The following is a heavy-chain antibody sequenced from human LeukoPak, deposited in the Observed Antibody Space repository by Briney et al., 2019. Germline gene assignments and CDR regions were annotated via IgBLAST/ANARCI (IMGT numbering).Heavy chain of an antibody. CDR1: EYSFTSYY. Sequence: ASVKVSCKTSEYSFTSYYMHWVRQAPGQGLEWMGIINPSGGSTTYAQKFQGRLTMTSDTSTSTVYMELSSPRSEDTAVYYCARSSAYYNEADIWGQGTMVTVSS. J-gene: IGHJ3*02. D-gene: IGHD1-26*01. CDR3: ARSSAYYNEADI. CDR2: INPSGGST. V-gene: IGHV1-46*01.